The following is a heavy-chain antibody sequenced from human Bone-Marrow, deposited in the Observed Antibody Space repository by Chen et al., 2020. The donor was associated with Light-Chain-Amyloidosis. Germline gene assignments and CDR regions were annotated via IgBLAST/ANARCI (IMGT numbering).Heavy chain of an antibody. V-gene: IGHV3-23*01. CDR2: ISSGGGST. D-gene: IGHD1-26*01. Sequence: LESGGGLIQPGGSLRLSRAASGLTYNTYALCWVRQAPGKGLEWVSAISSGGGSTYYADSVNGRFTISRDNSRNTLYLQMNSLRVEDTAVYYCAKVWYASGTYFENWGQGTLVTVSS. CDR3: AKVWYASGTYFEN. CDR1: GLTYNTYA. J-gene: IGHJ4*02.